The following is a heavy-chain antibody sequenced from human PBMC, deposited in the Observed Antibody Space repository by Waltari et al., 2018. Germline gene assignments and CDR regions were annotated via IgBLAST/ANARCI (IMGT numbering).Heavy chain of an antibody. J-gene: IGHJ6*03. Sequence: QVQLVQSGAEVKKPLASVKVSCKASGYTFTRYDINWVRQATGQGIEWMGWMTPNSGNTGYAKKFQGRITMTRNTSISTAHMELSGRTSEDTAVYYCARGIASAGRPAGHYYYYMDVWGKGTTVTVSS. CDR2: MTPNSGNT. CDR1: GYTFTRYD. CDR3: ARGIASAGRPAGHYYYYMDV. V-gene: IGHV1-8*01. D-gene: IGHD6-13*01.